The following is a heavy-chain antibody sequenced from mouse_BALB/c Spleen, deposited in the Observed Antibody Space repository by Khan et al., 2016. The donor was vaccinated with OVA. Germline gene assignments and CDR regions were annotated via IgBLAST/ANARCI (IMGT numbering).Heavy chain of an antibody. CDR3: ERGEAVYYFDY. CDR1: GYIFTSYW. CDR2: IYPGTDNI. J-gene: IGHJ2*01. V-gene: IGHV1S132*01. Sequence: QVQLQQSGAELVRPGASVKLSCKTSGYIFTSYWIHWVVQRSGQGLEWIARIYPGTDNIYYNEEFKDKATLTADKSSTTAYMQLSSLKSYDSAVYGCERGEAVYYFDYWGQGTTLTVSS. D-gene: IGHD3-3*01.